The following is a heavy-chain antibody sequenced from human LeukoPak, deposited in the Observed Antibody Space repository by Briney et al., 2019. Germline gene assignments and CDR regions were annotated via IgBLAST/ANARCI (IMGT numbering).Heavy chain of an antibody. V-gene: IGHV4-39*07. CDR2: IYYSGST. CDR3: AREYSGYDAPHYYYYMDV. D-gene: IGHD5-12*01. J-gene: IGHJ6*03. CDR1: GGSISSSSYY. Sequence: SETLSLTCTVSGGSISSSSYYWGWIRQPPGKGLEWIGSIYYSGSTYYNPSLKSRVTISVDTSKNQFSLKLSSVTAADTAVYYCAREYSGYDAPHYYYYMDVWGKGTTVTASS.